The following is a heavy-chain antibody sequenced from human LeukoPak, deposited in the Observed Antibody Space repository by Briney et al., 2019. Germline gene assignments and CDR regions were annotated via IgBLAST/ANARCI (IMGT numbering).Heavy chain of an antibody. D-gene: IGHD3-3*01. CDR2: ITSNGRTT. J-gene: IGHJ4*02. Sequence: GGSLRLSCEASGFRFTIYEMNWVRQAPGKGLEWISYITSNGRTTYYADSVKGRFTISRDNAKNSLYLQMNSLRADDTAVYYCARDSITIFGVVTNWGQGTLVTVSS. V-gene: IGHV3-48*03. CDR3: ARDSITIFGVVTN. CDR1: GFRFTIYE.